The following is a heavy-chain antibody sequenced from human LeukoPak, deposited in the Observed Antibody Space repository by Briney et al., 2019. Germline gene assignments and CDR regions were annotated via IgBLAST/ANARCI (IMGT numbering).Heavy chain of an antibody. V-gene: IGHV3-30*04. CDR1: GFTFSSYA. CDR2: ISYDGSNK. CDR3: AKGFYCSSSTCLDY. J-gene: IGHJ4*02. D-gene: IGHD2-2*01. Sequence: GRSLRLSCAASGFTFSSYAMHWVRQAPGKGLEWVAVISYDGSNKYYADSVKGRFTISRDNSKNTLHLQMNSLRAEDTAVYYCAKGFYCSSSTCLDYWGQGTLVTVSS.